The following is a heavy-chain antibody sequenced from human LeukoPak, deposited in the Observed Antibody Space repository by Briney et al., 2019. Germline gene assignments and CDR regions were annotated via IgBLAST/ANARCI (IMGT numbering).Heavy chain of an antibody. CDR2: IYTSGST. V-gene: IGHV4-4*07. Sequence: SETLSLTCTVSGGSISSYYWSWIRQPAGKGLEWIGRIYTSGSTNYNPSLKSRVTMSVDTSKNQFSLKLSSVTAADTAVYYCARLYRQYYYGSGSSQYYFDYWGQGTLVTVSS. CDR1: GGSISSYY. CDR3: ARLYRQYYYGSGSSQYYFDY. D-gene: IGHD3-10*01. J-gene: IGHJ4*02.